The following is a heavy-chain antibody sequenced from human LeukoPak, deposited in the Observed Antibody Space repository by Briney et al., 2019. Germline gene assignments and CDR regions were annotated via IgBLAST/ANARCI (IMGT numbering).Heavy chain of an antibody. CDR3: ARDKASAAGYAFDI. CDR2: IIPIFGTA. Sequence: ASVKVSCKASGGTFSSHAISWVRQAPGQGFEWMGGIIPIFGTANYAQKFQGRVTITTDESTSTAYMELSSLRSEDTAVYYCARDKASAAGYAFDIWGQGTMVTVSS. CDR1: GGTFSSHA. V-gene: IGHV1-69*05. D-gene: IGHD6-13*01. J-gene: IGHJ3*02.